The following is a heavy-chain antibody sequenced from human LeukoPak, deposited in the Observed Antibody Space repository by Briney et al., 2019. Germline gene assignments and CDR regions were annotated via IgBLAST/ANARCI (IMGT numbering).Heavy chain of an antibody. CDR3: ARVTMVRGVIVDFDY. J-gene: IGHJ4*02. D-gene: IGHD3-10*01. V-gene: IGHV2-70*11. CDR1: GFSLSTSGMC. Sequence: ESGPTLVNPTQTLTLTCTFSGFSLSTSGMCVSRIRQPPGKALEWLARIDWDDDKYYSTSLKTRLTISKDTSKNQVVLTMTNMDPVDTATYYCARVTMVRGVIVDFDYWGQGTLVTVSS. CDR2: IDWDDDK.